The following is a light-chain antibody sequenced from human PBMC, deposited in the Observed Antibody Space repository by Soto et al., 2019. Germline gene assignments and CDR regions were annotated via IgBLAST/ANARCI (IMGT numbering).Light chain of an antibody. CDR2: GTS. J-gene: IGKJ1*01. V-gene: IGKV1-5*03. CDR3: QHYNDYSCT. CDR1: QSISIW. Sequence: DILMTQSPSTLSASVGDRVTITCRASQSISIWLAWYQQKPGRAPNLLIYGTSSLESGVPSRFSGSGSGTEFTLTISSLQPDDFATYYCQHYNDYSCTFGQGTKVEIK.